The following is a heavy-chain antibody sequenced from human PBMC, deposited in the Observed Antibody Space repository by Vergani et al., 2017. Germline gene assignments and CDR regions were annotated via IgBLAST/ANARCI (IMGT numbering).Heavy chain of an antibody. CDR2: IYYSGST. D-gene: IGHD3-10*01. V-gene: IGHV4-39*07. CDR1: GGSISSSSYY. Sequence: QLQLQESGPGLVKPSETLSLTCTVSGGSISSSSYYWGWIRQPPGKGLEWIGSIYYSGSTYYNPSLKSRVTISVDTSKNQFSLKLSSVTAADTAVYYCASTMVRGVTPWDYYYMDVWGKGTTVTVSS. CDR3: ASTMVRGVTPWDYYYMDV. J-gene: IGHJ6*03.